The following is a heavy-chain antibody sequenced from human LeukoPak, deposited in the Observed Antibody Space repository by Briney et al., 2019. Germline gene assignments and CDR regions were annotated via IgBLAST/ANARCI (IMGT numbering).Heavy chain of an antibody. D-gene: IGHD2-2*01. CDR2: ISSSSSYI. J-gene: IGHJ4*02. CDR3: ARGAGGGYCSSTSCYLVY. V-gene: IGHV3-21*01. CDR1: GFTFSSYS. Sequence: PGGSLRLSCAASGFTFSSYSMNWVRQAPGKGLEWVSSISSSSSYIYYADSVKGRFTIPRDNAKNSLYLQMNSLRAEDTAVYYCARGAGGGYCSSTSCYLVYWGQGTLVTVSS.